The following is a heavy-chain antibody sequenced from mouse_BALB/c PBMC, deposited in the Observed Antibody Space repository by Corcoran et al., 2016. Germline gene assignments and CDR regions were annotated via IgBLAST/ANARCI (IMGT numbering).Heavy chain of an antibody. CDR2: INPYNDGT. Sequence: EVQLQQSGPELVKPGASVKMSCKASGYTFTSYVMHWVKQKPGQGLEWIGYINPYNDGTKYNEKFKGKATLTSDKSSSTAYMELSSLTSEDSAVYYCASGTTLVDYARDYWGQGTSVTVSS. J-gene: IGHJ4*01. D-gene: IGHD1-1*01. V-gene: IGHV1S136*01. CDR3: ASGTTLVDYARDY. CDR1: GYTFTSYV.